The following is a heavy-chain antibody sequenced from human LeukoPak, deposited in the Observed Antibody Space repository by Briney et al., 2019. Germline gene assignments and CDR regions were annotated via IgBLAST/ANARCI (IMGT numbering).Heavy chain of an antibody. Sequence: ASVKVSCKASGYTFTSYGISWVRQAPGQGLEWMGWMNPNSGNTGYAQKFQGRVTITRNTSISTAYMELSSLRSEDTAAYYCARGPAGLLWFGELGFDYWGQGTLVTVSS. J-gene: IGHJ4*02. D-gene: IGHD3-10*01. CDR1: GYTFTSYG. CDR2: MNPNSGNT. CDR3: ARGPAGLLWFGELGFDY. V-gene: IGHV1-8*03.